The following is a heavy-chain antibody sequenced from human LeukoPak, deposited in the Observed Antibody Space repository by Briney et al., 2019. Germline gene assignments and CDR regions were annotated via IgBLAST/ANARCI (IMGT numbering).Heavy chain of an antibody. J-gene: IGHJ3*02. Sequence: SETLSLTCAVYGGSFSGYYWSWIRQPPGKGLEWIGEINHSGSTNYNPSLKSRVTISVDTSKNQFSLKLSSVTAADTAVYYCARRAVAETLWAFDIWGQGTMVTVSS. CDR3: ARRAVAETLWAFDI. V-gene: IGHV4-34*01. D-gene: IGHD2-21*01. CDR2: INHSGST. CDR1: GGSFSGYY.